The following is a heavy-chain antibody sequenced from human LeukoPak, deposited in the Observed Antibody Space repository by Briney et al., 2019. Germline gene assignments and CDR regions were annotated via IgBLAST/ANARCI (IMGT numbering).Heavy chain of an antibody. J-gene: IGHJ4*02. D-gene: IGHD6-19*01. V-gene: IGHV3-48*03. CDR3: ARWPGKAVGFDY. CDR1: GFTFSSYE. Sequence: GGSLTLSCPASGFTFSSYEMNWVRQAPGKGLAWVSYISSSGSTIYYADSVKGRFTISRDNAKNSLYLQMNSLRAEDTAMYYCARWPGKAVGFDYWGQGTLVTVSS. CDR2: ISSSGSTI.